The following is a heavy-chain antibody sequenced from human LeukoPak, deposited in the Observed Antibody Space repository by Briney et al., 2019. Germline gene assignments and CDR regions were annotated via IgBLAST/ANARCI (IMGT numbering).Heavy chain of an antibody. D-gene: IGHD6-13*01. CDR3: ARVGGIAAADKYYFDY. J-gene: IGHJ4*02. V-gene: IGHV4-61*02. CDR2: IYTSGST. Sequence: SETLSLTCTVSGGSISSGSYYWSWIRQPAGKGLECIGRIYTSGSTNYNPSLKSRVTISVDTSKNQFSLKLSSVTAADTAVYYCARVGGIAAADKYYFDYWGQGTLVTVSS. CDR1: GGSISSGSYY.